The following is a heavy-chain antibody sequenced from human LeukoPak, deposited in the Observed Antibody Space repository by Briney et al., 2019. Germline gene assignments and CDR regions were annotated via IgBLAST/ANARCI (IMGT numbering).Heavy chain of an antibody. V-gene: IGHV1-2*04. CDR3: ARECDYSSGWYRPNWFDP. Sequence: ASVKVSCTASGYTFTSYYMHWVRQAPGQGLEWMGWINPNSGGTNYAQKFQGWVTMTRDTSISTAYMELSRLRSDDTAVYYCARECDYSSGWYRPNWFDPWGQGTLVTVSS. D-gene: IGHD6-19*01. CDR1: GYTFTSYY. CDR2: INPNSGGT. J-gene: IGHJ5*02.